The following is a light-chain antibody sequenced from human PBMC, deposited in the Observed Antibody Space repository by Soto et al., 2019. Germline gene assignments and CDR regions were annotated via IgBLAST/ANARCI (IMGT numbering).Light chain of an antibody. CDR3: SSYATSRSDV. Sequence: QSALTQPVSVSGSPGQSVTISCTGTSRDIGTSKHVSWYQQYPGKAPKLMIYEVTDRPSGVSDRFSGSKSGNTASLTISGLQSEDEADYYCSSYATSRSDVFGTGTKLTVL. V-gene: IGLV2-14*03. CDR2: EVT. CDR1: SRDIGTSKH. J-gene: IGLJ1*01.